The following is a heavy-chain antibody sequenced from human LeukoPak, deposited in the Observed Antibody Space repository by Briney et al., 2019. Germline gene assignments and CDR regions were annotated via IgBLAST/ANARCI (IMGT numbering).Heavy chain of an antibody. V-gene: IGHV1-2*02. CDR1: GYTFTGYY. CDR3: AKLLGATGY. D-gene: IGHD1-26*01. Sequence: ASVKVSCKASGYTFTGYYMHWVRQAPGQGLEWMGWINPNNGGTSYAQKFQGRVTMTRDTSINTVYMELSSLKSDDTAVYYCAKLLGATGYWGQGTLVTVSS. J-gene: IGHJ4*02. CDR2: INPNNGGT.